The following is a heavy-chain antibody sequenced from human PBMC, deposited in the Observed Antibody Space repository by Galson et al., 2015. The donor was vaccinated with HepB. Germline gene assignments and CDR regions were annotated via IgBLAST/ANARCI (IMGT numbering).Heavy chain of an antibody. Sequence: SLRLSCAASGFTFSSYGMHWVRQAPGKGLEWVAVISYDGSNKYYADSVKGRFTISRDNSKNTPYLQMNSLRAEDTAVYYCAKGNRAVVTASDAFDIWGQGTMVTVSS. CDR3: AKGNRAVVTASDAFDI. J-gene: IGHJ3*02. D-gene: IGHD2-21*02. V-gene: IGHV3-30*18. CDR1: GFTFSSYG. CDR2: ISYDGSNK.